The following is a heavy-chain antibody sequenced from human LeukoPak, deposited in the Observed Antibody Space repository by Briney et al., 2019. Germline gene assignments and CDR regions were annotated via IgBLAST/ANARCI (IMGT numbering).Heavy chain of an antibody. V-gene: IGHV1-24*01. D-gene: IGHD3-10*01. J-gene: IGHJ4*02. Sequence: ASVNVSCKVSGYTLTELSMHWVRQAPGKGLEWMGGFDPEDGETIYAQKFQGRVTMTEDTSTDTAYMELSSLRSEDTAVYYCATGSGGSVWIDFDYWGQGTLVTVSS. CDR1: GYTLTELS. CDR3: ATGSGGSVWIDFDY. CDR2: FDPEDGET.